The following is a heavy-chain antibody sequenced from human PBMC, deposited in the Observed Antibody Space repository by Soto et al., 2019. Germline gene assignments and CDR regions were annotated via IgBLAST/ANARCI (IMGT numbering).Heavy chain of an antibody. V-gene: IGHV3-30-3*01. Sequence: QVQLVESGGGVVQPGRSLRLSCAASGFTFSSYAMHWVRQAPGKGLEWVAVISYDGSNKYYADSVKGRFTISRDNSKNTLYLQMNSLRAEDTAVYYCAGGLVTPGSPVSSDFDYWGQGTLVTVSS. D-gene: IGHD4-4*01. CDR1: GFTFSSYA. J-gene: IGHJ4*02. CDR3: AGGLVTPGSPVSSDFDY. CDR2: ISYDGSNK.